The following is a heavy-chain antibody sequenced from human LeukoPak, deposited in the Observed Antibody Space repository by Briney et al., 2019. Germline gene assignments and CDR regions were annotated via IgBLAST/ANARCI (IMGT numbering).Heavy chain of an antibody. J-gene: IGHJ4*02. CDR2: INSDGSST. Sequence: GGSLRLSCAASGFTFSSYWMHWVRQAPGKGLLWVSRINSDGSSTSYADSVKGRFTISRDNAKNTPYLQMNSLRAEDTAVYYCARRIAAAAAPYYFDYWGQGTLVTVSS. D-gene: IGHD6-13*01. V-gene: IGHV3-74*01. CDR1: GFTFSSYW. CDR3: ARRIAAAAAPYYFDY.